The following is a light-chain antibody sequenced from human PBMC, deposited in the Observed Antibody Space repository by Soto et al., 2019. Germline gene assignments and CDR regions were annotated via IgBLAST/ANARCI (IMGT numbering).Light chain of an antibody. CDR1: QSVSSSY. CDR2: GAS. CDR3: QQYGSSLMYT. J-gene: IGKJ2*01. Sequence: EIVLTQSPGTLSLSPGERATLSCRASQSVSSSYLAWYQQKPGQAPRLLIYGASSRATGIPDRFSGSGSGTXFTLTISRLEPEDFAVYYCQQYGSSLMYTFGQGTKLEIK. V-gene: IGKV3-20*01.